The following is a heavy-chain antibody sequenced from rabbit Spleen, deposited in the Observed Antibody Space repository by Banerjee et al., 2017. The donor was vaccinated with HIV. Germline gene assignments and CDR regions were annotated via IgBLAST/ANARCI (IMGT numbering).Heavy chain of an antibody. J-gene: IGHJ4*01. CDR2: IDPIFGGT. D-gene: IGHD4-1*01. V-gene: IGHV1S7*01. CDR3: VRNSGWGISYFNL. Sequence: QLKETGGGLVQPGGSLTLSCKGSGFDFSTYYMSWVRQAPGKGLEWIGYIDPIFGGTYYASWVNGRFTISSHNAQNTLFLQLNSLTAADTATYFCVRNSGWGISYFNLWGPGTLVTVS. CDR1: GFDFSTYY.